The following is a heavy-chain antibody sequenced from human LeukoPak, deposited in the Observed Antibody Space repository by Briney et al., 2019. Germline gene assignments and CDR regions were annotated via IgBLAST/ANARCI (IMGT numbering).Heavy chain of an antibody. Sequence: GGSLRLSCAASGFTFSSYAMSWVRQAPGQGLEWVSSITSSNNYIYYGDSVKGRFTISRYDAKNSLFLQMNSLRAEDTATYYCARGEFGDYYYFYMDVWGKGTTVTVSS. D-gene: IGHD2/OR15-2a*01. CDR2: ITSSNNYI. CDR1: GFTFSSYA. CDR3: ARGEFGDYYYFYMDV. V-gene: IGHV3-21*01. J-gene: IGHJ6*03.